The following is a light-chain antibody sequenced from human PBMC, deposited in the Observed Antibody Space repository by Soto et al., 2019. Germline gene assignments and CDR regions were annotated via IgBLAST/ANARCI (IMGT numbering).Light chain of an antibody. CDR3: SSYTSSSTRV. CDR1: SSDVGAYDY. J-gene: IGLJ1*01. CDR2: EVS. Sequence: QSVLTQPASVSGSPGQSITISCTGTSSDVGAYDYVSWYQQHTDKAPKLMIYEVSNRPSGVSNRFSGSKSVNTATLTISGLQAEDEADYYCSSYTSSSTRVFGTGTKLTVL. V-gene: IGLV2-14*03.